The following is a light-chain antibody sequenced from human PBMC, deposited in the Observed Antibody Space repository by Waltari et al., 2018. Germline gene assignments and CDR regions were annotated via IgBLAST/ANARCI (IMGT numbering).Light chain of an antibody. CDR2: KAS. Sequence: DIQMTLSPSTLSASVGDRVTITCRASQSISTWLAWYQQKPGKAPKLLIYKASSLESGVPSRFSGSGSGTEFTLTISSLQPEDFATYYCQQYNSYWTFGQGTKVEIK. CDR3: QQYNSYWT. J-gene: IGKJ1*01. V-gene: IGKV1-5*03. CDR1: QSISTW.